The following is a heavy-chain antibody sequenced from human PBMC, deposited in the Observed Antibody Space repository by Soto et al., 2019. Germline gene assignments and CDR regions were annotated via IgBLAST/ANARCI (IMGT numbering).Heavy chain of an antibody. D-gene: IGHD3-10*01. V-gene: IGHV3-53*01. CDR1: GFTVGNNY. CDR3: AKDGRGSGSHYNSFGY. Sequence: EVQLVESGGGLIQPGGSLKLSCAGSGFTVGNNYMSCVRQAPGKGLEWVSLIYSTGTTKYADSVKGRFTVSRDNAKNTLYLQMNSLRAEDTAVYYYAKDGRGSGSHYNSFGYWGQGTLVTVPS. CDR2: IYSTGTT. J-gene: IGHJ4*02.